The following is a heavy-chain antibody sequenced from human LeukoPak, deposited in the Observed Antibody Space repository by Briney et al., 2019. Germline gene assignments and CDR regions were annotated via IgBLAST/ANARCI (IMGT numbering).Heavy chain of an antibody. CDR2: IKQDGSEK. Sequence: GGSLRLSCAASGFTFSSYWMSWVRQAPGKGLEWVANIKQDGSEKYYVDSVKGRFTISRDNAKNSLYPQMNSLRAEDTAVYYCAKEERYCSSTSCHDYWGQGTLVTVSS. D-gene: IGHD2-2*01. CDR3: AKEERYCSSTSCHDY. CDR1: GFTFSSYW. J-gene: IGHJ4*02. V-gene: IGHV3-7*01.